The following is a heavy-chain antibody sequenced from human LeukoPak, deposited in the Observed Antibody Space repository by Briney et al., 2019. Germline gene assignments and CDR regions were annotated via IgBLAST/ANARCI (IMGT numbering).Heavy chain of an antibody. J-gene: IGHJ4*02. D-gene: IGHD2-15*01. V-gene: IGHV5-51*01. CDR2: IYPGGSDT. CDR3: ARHNVGYCSGGSCYSIDY. CDR1: GYSFTSYW. Sequence: GESLKISCKGSGYSFTSYWIGWVRQMPGKGLEWMGIIYPGGSDTRYSPSFQGQVTISADKSISTAYLQWSSLKASDTAMYYCARHNVGYCSGGSCYSIDYWGQGTLVTVSS.